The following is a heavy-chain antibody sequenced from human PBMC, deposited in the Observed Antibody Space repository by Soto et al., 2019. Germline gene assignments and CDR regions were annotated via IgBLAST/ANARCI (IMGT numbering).Heavy chain of an antibody. CDR2: IIPILGIA. V-gene: IGHV1-69*08. J-gene: IGHJ3*02. Sequence: QVQLVQSGAEVKKPGSSVKVSCKASGGTFSSYTISWVRQAPGQGLEWMGRIIPILGIANYAQKFQGRVTITADKSTSTAYMELSSLRSEDTAVYYCARDQEYYDFWSGYFDAFDIWGQGKMVTVSS. CDR1: GGTFSSYT. D-gene: IGHD3-3*01. CDR3: ARDQEYYDFWSGYFDAFDI.